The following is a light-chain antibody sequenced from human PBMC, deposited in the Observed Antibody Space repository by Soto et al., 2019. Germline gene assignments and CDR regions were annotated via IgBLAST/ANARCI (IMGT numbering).Light chain of an antibody. CDR1: QSVSSSY. V-gene: IGKV3-20*01. J-gene: IGKJ1*01. CDR2: GAS. CDR3: QQYGSSSWT. Sequence: EIVLTQSPGTLSLSPGDRATLSCRASQSVSSSYLVWYQQKPGQAPRLLIYGASSRATGIPDRFSGSGSGTDFTLTISRLEPEDFAVYYCQQYGSSSWTFGQGTKVEIK.